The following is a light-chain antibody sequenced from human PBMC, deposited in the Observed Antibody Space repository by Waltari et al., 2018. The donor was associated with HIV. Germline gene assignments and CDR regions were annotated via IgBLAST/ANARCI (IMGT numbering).Light chain of an antibody. CDR2: HVD. J-gene: IGLJ3*02. Sequence: QSALTQPASVSGSPGQSVTIPCTGTTTLIGGSNYVSWFQHSPGEAPKLIIFHVDSRPTGIASRFSGSKAGNTASLTISGLQAEDEADFYGASYLNFGSLVFGGGTKLTVL. V-gene: IGLV2-14*03. CDR3: ASYLNFGSLV. CDR1: TTLIGGSNY.